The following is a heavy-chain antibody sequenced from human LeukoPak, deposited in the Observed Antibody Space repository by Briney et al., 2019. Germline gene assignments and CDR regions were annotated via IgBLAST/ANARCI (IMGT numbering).Heavy chain of an antibody. D-gene: IGHD6-19*01. CDR2: IYYSGST. CDR3: ARHQVAGTCSDY. Sequence: PSETLSLTCTVSGGSISSYYWSWIRQPPGKGLEWIGYIYYSGSTNYNPSLKSRVTISVDTSKNQFSLKLSSVTAADTAVYYCARHQVAGTCSDYWGQGTLVTVSS. V-gene: IGHV4-59*08. CDR1: GGSISSYY. J-gene: IGHJ4*02.